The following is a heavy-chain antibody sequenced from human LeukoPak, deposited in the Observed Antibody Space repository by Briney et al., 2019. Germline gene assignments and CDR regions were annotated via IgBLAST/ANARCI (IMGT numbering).Heavy chain of an antibody. CDR1: GGSISSSNW. CDR3: VRRGRTGGWFDP. J-gene: IGHJ5*02. Sequence: SETLSLTCAVSGGSISSSNWWSWVRQPPGKGLEWIGEIYHSGRTNYNPSLMSRVTISVDKSKNQFSLKLSSVTAADTAVYYCVRRGRTGGWFDPWGQGNLDSVSS. D-gene: IGHD1-14*01. CDR2: IYHSGRT. V-gene: IGHV4-4*02.